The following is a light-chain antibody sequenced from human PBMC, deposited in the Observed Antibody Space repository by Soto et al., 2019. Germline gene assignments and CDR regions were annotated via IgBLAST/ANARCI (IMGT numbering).Light chain of an antibody. Sequence: EIVLTHSPATLSLSPGERSSLSCMASQSVSSSLAWYQQKPGQAPRLLISGASSRATGIPDRFSGSGSGTDFTLTISRLEPEDFALYYCQQYGSSPITFGHGTRLEIK. J-gene: IGKJ5*01. V-gene: IGKV3-20*01. CDR2: GAS. CDR1: QSVSSS. CDR3: QQYGSSPIT.